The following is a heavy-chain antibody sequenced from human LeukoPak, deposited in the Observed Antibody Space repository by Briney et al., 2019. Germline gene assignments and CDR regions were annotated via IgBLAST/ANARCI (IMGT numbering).Heavy chain of an antibody. V-gene: IGHV4-59*08. J-gene: IGHJ5*02. D-gene: IGHD6-19*01. CDR1: GGSISSYY. CDR2: IYYSGST. CDR3: ARHAVAGTTDNNWFDP. Sequence: SETLSLTCTVSGGSISSYYWSWIRQPPGKGLEWIGYIYYSGSTNYNPSLKSRVTISVDTSKKQFSLKLSSVTAADTAVYYCARHAVAGTTDNNWFDPWGQGTLVTVSS.